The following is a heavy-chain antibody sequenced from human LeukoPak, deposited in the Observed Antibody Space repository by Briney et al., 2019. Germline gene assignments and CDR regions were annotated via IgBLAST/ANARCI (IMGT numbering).Heavy chain of an antibody. Sequence: ASVKVSCKVSGYTLTELSMHWVRQAPGKGLEWMGGFDPEDGETIYAQKFQGRVTMTEDTSTDTAYMELRSLRSDDTAVYYCARAHIVATITDFDYWGQGTLVTVSS. D-gene: IGHD5-12*01. CDR2: FDPEDGET. CDR3: ARAHIVATITDFDY. J-gene: IGHJ4*02. V-gene: IGHV1-24*01. CDR1: GYTLTELS.